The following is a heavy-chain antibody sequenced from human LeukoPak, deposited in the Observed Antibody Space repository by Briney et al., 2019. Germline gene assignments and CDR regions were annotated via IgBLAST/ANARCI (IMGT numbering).Heavy chain of an antibody. Sequence: PGGSLRLSCAASGFTFNNYRMNWVRQAPGKGLEWVSYISSSSSTIYYADSVKGRFTISRDNAKNSLYLRMNSLRAEDTAMYYCAKDNSPVAGAGEYFDYWGKGTTVTVSS. D-gene: IGHD6-19*01. CDR1: GFTFNNYR. CDR3: AKDNSPVAGAGEYFDY. V-gene: IGHV3-48*01. J-gene: IGHJ4*03. CDR2: ISSSSSTI.